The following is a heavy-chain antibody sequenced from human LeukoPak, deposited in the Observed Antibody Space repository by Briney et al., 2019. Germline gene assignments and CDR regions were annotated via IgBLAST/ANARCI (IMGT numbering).Heavy chain of an antibody. Sequence: GGSLRLSCAASGFTFSSYGMHWVRQAPGKGLEWVAVIWYDGSNKYYADSVKGRFTISRDNSKNTLYLQMNSLRAEDTAVYYCVGSGSYHEYFQHWGQGTLVTVSS. D-gene: IGHD1-26*01. CDR3: VGSGSYHEYFQH. V-gene: IGHV3-33*01. CDR1: GFTFSSYG. CDR2: IWYDGSNK. J-gene: IGHJ1*01.